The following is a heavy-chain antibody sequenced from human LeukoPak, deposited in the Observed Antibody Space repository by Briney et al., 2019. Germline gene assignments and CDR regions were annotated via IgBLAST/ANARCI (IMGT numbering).Heavy chain of an antibody. CDR2: VSYDGRNK. CDR1: GFSFSSYG. CDR3: AKDIFGSSSMGDDAFDI. D-gene: IGHD6-13*01. J-gene: IGHJ3*02. V-gene: IGHV3-30*18. Sequence: GGSLRLSCAASGFSFSSYGMHWVRQAPDKGLEWVAIVSYDGRNKYYADSVKGRFTISRDNSKNTLYLQMNSLRAEDTAVYYCAKDIFGSSSMGDDAFDIWGQGTKVTVSS.